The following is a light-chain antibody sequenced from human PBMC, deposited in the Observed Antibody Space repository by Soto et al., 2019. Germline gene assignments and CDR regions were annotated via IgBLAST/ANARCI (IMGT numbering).Light chain of an antibody. J-gene: IGKJ2*01. V-gene: IGKV3-20*01. CDR2: AAS. Sequence: EVVLTQSPGTLSLSPGERATLSCRASQSLNTNSLAWYQQKPGQTPRLLIYAASTRDTDIPDRFIGSGSGTDFALTITRLEPEDFALYYCQQYGTAPPRYTFGQGTKVDIK. CDR1: QSLNTNS. CDR3: QQYGTAPPRYT.